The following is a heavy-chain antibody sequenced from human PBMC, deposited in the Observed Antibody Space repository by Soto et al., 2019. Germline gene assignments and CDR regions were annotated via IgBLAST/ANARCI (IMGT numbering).Heavy chain of an antibody. Sequence: PGGSLRLSCAVSGFSVSSTYMSWVRQAPGKGLEWVSVIFNDGRPFYADSVKGRFSLSRDDSKNTLHLQMNSLSVEDTAVYYCARGSYMDSWGQGSLVTVPS. CDR3: ARGSYMDS. CDR2: IFNDGRP. J-gene: IGHJ4*02. CDR1: GFSVSSTY. V-gene: IGHV3-66*01. D-gene: IGHD3-16*01.